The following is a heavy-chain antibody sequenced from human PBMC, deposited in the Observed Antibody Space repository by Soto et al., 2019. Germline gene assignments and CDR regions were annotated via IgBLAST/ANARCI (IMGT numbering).Heavy chain of an antibody. D-gene: IGHD3-16*01. V-gene: IGHV3-7*03. CDR3: ARDLFEAARRGEYAFDI. CDR2: IKQDGSEK. Sequence: PGGSLRVSCASSAFTFSIYWMSWVRQAPGKGLEWVANIKQDGSEKYYVDSVKGRFTISRDNAKNSLYLQMNSLRAEDTAVYYCARDLFEAARRGEYAFDIWGQGTMVTVSS. J-gene: IGHJ3*02. CDR1: AFTFSIYW.